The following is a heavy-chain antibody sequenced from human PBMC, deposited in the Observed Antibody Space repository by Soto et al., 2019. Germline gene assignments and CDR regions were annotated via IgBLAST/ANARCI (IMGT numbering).Heavy chain of an antibody. J-gene: IGHJ3*02. CDR1: GFTFSSYW. CDR2: IKQDGSEK. D-gene: IGHD6-19*01. Sequence: GGSLRLSCAASGFTFSSYWMSWVRQAPGKGLEWVANIKQDGSEKYYVDSVKGRFTISRDNAKNSLYLQMNSLRAEDTAVYYCASERIAVANHDAFDIWGQGTMVTVSS. V-gene: IGHV3-7*03. CDR3: ASERIAVANHDAFDI.